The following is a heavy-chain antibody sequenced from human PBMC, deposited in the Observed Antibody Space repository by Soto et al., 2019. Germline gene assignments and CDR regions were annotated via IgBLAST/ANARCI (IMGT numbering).Heavy chain of an antibody. V-gene: IGHV1-18*04. Sequence: ASVKVSCKASGYTFTSYGISWVRQAPGQGLEWMGWISAYNGNTNYAQKLQGRVTMTTDTSTSTAYMELRSLRSDDTAVYYCTREGGDYDFWSGYYHNYYYGMDVWGQRTTVTVSS. CDR3: TREGGDYDFWSGYYHNYYYGMDV. J-gene: IGHJ6*02. CDR2: ISAYNGNT. D-gene: IGHD3-3*01. CDR1: GYTFTSYG.